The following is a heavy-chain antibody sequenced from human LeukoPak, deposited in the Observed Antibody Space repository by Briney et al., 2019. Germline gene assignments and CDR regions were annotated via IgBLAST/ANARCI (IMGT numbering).Heavy chain of an antibody. J-gene: IGHJ5*02. Sequence: LRLSCAASGFTFSSHAMSWVRQAPGKGLEWIGSIYYSGSTYYNPSLKSRVTISVDTSKNQFSLKLSSVTAADTAVYYCARGYYYYGSGSIGWFDPWGQGTLVTVSS. CDR3: ARGYYYYGSGSIGWFDP. V-gene: IGHV4-30-2*03. CDR2: IYYSGST. D-gene: IGHD3-10*01. CDR1: GFTFSSHA.